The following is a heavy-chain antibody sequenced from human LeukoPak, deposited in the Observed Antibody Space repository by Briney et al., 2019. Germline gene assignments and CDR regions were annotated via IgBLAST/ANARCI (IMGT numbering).Heavy chain of an antibody. CDR3: TRELLSLHQGLDS. D-gene: IGHD2/OR15-2a*01. CDR1: GFTFSSHT. CDR2: VSSNVNKM. J-gene: IGHJ5*01. V-gene: IGHV3-21*06. Sequence: GGSLRLSCAASGFTFSSHTMSWVRQAPGKGLEWVACVSSNVNKMYYAESVRGRFTVSRDNAGNSLSLQMDSLRAEDTAVYYCTRELLSLHQGLDSWGQGTLVTVSS.